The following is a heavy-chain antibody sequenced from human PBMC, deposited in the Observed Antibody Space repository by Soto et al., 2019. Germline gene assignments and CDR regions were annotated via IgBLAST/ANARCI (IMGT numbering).Heavy chain of an antibody. CDR2: ISYDGSNK. CDR1: GFTFSSYA. D-gene: IGHD6-13*01. CDR3: ARDLSSSWYDYYYGMDV. Sequence: SLRLSCAASGFTFSSYAMHWVRPAPGKGLEWVAVISYDGSNKDYADSVKGRFTISRDNSKNTLYLQMNSLRAEDTAVYYCARDLSSSWYDYYYGMDVWGQGTTVTVSS. V-gene: IGHV3-30-3*01. J-gene: IGHJ6*02.